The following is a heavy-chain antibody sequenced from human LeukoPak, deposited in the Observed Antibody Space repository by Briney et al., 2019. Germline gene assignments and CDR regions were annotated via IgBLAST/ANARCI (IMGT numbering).Heavy chain of an antibody. V-gene: IGHV4-61*02. Sequence: PSETLSLTCSVSGGSISGGSYYWSWIRQPAGKGLEWIGRIYTRGSTNYNPSLKSRVIISVDTSKNQFSLKLSSVTAADTAVYYCARSDGSGSYPRWGQGTLVTVSS. CDR3: ARSDGSGSYPR. CDR2: IYTRGST. J-gene: IGHJ4*02. CDR1: GGSISGGSYY. D-gene: IGHD3-10*01.